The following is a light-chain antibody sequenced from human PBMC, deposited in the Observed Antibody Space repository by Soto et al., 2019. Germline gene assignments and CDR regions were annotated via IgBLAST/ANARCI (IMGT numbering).Light chain of an antibody. V-gene: IGLV2-8*01. J-gene: IGLJ1*01. CDR1: SSDVGGYKY. CDR3: NSYAGSIYV. Sequence: QSVLTPPPSASGSPGQSVTISCTGTSSDVGGYKYVSWYQQHPGKAHSRILYEVSKPPSEVPDRFSGSKAGNTAVLTVAGLQAEDEADDYCNSYAGSIYVFGTGTKVTVL. CDR2: EVS.